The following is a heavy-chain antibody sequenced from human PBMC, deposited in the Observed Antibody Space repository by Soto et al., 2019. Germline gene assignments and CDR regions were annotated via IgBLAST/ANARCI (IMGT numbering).Heavy chain of an antibody. CDR1: GFTVSSIY. J-gene: IGHJ4*02. Sequence: GGSLRLSXAASGFTVSSIYMSWVRQAPGKGLEWVSRINSDGSSTSYADSVKGRFTISRDNAKNTLYLQMNSLRAEDTAVYYCAKPPNYYDSSGYYDYWGQGTLVTVSS. V-gene: IGHV3-74*01. D-gene: IGHD3-22*01. CDR3: AKPPNYYDSSGYYDY. CDR2: INSDGSST.